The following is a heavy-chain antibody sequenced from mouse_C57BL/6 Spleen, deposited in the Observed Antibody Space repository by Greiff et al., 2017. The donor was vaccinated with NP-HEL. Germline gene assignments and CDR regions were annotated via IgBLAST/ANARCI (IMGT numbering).Heavy chain of an antibody. Sequence: EVQGVESGGGLVQPGGSLKLSCAASGFTFSDYYMYWVRQTPEKRLEWVAYISNGGGSTYYPDTVKGRFTISRDNAKNTLYLQMSRLKSEDTAMYYCARKGDYYGSSWFAYWGQGTLVTVSA. CDR3: ARKGDYYGSSWFAY. D-gene: IGHD1-1*01. J-gene: IGHJ3*01. CDR2: ISNGGGST. CDR1: GFTFSDYY. V-gene: IGHV5-12*01.